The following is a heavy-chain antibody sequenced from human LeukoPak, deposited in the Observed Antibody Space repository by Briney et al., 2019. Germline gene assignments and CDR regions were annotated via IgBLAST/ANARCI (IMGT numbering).Heavy chain of an antibody. CDR3: AKDHYYDSSGYFDY. CDR1: GFTFSSYA. Sequence: GGSLRLSCAASGFTFSSYAMSWVRQAPGKGLEWVSAISSSSSYIYYADSVKGRFTISRDNAKNSLYLQMNSLRAEDTAVYYCAKDHYYDSSGYFDYWGQGTLVTVSS. V-gene: IGHV3-21*01. J-gene: IGHJ4*02. CDR2: ISSSSSYI. D-gene: IGHD3-22*01.